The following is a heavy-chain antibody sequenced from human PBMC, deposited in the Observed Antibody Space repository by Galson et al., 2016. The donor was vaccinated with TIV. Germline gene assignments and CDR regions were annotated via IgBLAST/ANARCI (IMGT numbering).Heavy chain of an antibody. D-gene: IGHD3-22*01. V-gene: IGHV3-66*02. CDR3: ARDRVVDATYYFYYYGMDV. Sequence: SLRLSCAASGLSVSINYMAWVRQAPGKGLEWVSLMSDGDKTYYADSVKGRFTIYRDNSKNTVYLQMNSLRIEDSGVYFCARDRVVDATYYFYYYGMDVWGQGTAVTVSS. CDR2: MSDGDKT. CDR1: GLSVSINY. J-gene: IGHJ6*02.